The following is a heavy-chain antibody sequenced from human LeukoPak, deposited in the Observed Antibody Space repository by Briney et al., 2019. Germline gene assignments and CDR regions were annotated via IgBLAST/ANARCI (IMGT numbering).Heavy chain of an antibody. D-gene: IGHD2-2*01. CDR2: INPNSGGT. Sequence: ASVKVSCKASRYTFTGYYMHWVRQAPGQGLEWMGWINPNSGGTNYEQMFQGRVTMTRDTSISTAYMELSRLRSDDTAVYYCARGYCSSTSCYAGDYWGQGTLVTVSS. J-gene: IGHJ4*02. CDR3: ARGYCSSTSCYAGDY. V-gene: IGHV1-2*02. CDR1: RYTFTGYY.